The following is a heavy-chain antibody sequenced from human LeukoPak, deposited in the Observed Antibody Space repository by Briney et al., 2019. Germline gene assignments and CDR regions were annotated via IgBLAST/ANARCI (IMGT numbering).Heavy chain of an antibody. Sequence: PGGSLRLSCVASGFTFSNHAMTWVRQAPGKGLEWVSAISADAVDTFYAPSVKGRFTISRDNSKNTMYLQINSLRAEDTAIYYCTTRSPARYCSDGACYSSADYWGQGTLVTVSS. V-gene: IGHV3-23*01. CDR3: TTRSPARYCSDGACYSSADY. CDR2: ISADAVDT. D-gene: IGHD2-15*01. CDR1: GFTFSNHA. J-gene: IGHJ4*02.